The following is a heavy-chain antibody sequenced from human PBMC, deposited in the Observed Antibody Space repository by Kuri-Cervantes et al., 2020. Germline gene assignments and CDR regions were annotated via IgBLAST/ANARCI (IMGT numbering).Heavy chain of an antibody. CDR3: ARVSSSSYWFDP. Sequence: ESLKIHCTVSGASISSHYWGWIRQPPGKGLEWIGYIYYSGSTNYNSSLKSRATISLDRSKNQFSLKLSSVTAADTAVYYCARVSSSSYWFDPWGQGTLVTVSS. CDR1: GASISSHY. CDR2: IYYSGST. D-gene: IGHD6-13*01. V-gene: IGHV4-59*11. J-gene: IGHJ5*02.